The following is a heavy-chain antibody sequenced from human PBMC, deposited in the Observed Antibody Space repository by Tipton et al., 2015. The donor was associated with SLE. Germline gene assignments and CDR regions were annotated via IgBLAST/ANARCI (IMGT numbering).Heavy chain of an antibody. V-gene: IGHV3-23*01. CDR2: ISGGGDST. CDR3: ARDPYSSGSTWYYGMDV. J-gene: IGHJ6*02. CDR1: GFMFSSYA. D-gene: IGHD6-25*01. Sequence: SLRLSCAASGFMFSSYAMRWVRQAPGKGLEWVSVISGGGDSTSYADSVKGRFTISRDNSKNTLYLQMNSLRAEDTAVYYCARDPYSSGSTWYYGMDVWGQGTTVTVSS.